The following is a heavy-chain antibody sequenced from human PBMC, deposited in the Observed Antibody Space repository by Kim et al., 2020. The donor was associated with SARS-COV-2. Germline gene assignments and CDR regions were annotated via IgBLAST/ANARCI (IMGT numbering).Heavy chain of an antibody. CDR1: GYTFTSYA. J-gene: IGHJ6*02. CDR3: ARATRTGRLRGMDV. CDR2: INTNTGNP. D-gene: IGHD1-1*01. Sequence: ASVKVSCKASGYTFTSYAMNWVRQAPGQGLEWMGWINTNTGNPTYAQGFTGRFVFSLDTSVSTAYLQISSLKAEDTAVYYCARATRTGRLRGMDVWGQGTSVTVSS. V-gene: IGHV7-4-1*02.